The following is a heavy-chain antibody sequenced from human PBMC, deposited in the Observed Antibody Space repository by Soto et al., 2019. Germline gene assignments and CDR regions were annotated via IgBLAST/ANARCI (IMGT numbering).Heavy chain of an antibody. Sequence: KPSETLSLTCAVYGGSFSGYYWSWIRQPPGKGLEWIGEINHSGSTNYNPSLKSRVTISVDTSKNQFSLKLSSVTAADTAVYYCARLVGAYYLGYNWFDPWGQGTLVTVSS. V-gene: IGHV4-34*01. D-gene: IGHD1-26*01. CDR3: ARLVGAYYLGYNWFDP. CDR2: INHSGST. CDR1: GGSFSGYY. J-gene: IGHJ5*02.